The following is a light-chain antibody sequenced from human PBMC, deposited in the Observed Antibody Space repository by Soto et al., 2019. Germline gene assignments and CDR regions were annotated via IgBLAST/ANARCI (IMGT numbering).Light chain of an antibody. J-gene: IGKJ1*01. CDR3: QQYNSYSRT. Sequence: DLQMTQSPSTLSASVGDRVTITCRASQSISSWLAWYQQKPGKAPKLLIYKASSLESGVPSRFSGSGSGTEFTLTISSLQTDDFATYYCQQYNSYSRTFGQGTKVDIK. CDR2: KAS. V-gene: IGKV1-5*03. CDR1: QSISSW.